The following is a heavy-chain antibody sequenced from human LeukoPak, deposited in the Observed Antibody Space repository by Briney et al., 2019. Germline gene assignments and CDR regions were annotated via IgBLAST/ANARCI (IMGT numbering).Heavy chain of an antibody. D-gene: IGHD3-10*01. CDR2: INPNSGGT. J-gene: IGHJ4*02. CDR1: GYTFTSYD. CDR3: ARIGFGEF. Sequence: ASVKVSCKASGYTFTSYDINWVRQATGQGLEWMGWINPNSGGTNYAQKFQGRVTMTRDTSISTAYMELSRLRSDDTAVYYCARIGFGEFWGQGTLVTVSS. V-gene: IGHV1-2*02.